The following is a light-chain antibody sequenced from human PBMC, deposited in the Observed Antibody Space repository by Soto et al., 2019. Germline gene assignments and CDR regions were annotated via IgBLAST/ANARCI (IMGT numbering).Light chain of an antibody. CDR3: QKYGSSGT. CDR1: QSVSNNY. CDR2: GAS. J-gene: IGKJ1*01. V-gene: IGKV3-20*01. Sequence: ETVVTTSPGTLSRSQGEGGTLSCKASQSVSNNYLAWYQKKPGQDPRLLIYGASNRATGIPDRFSGSGSGTDFTLTISRLEPEDFEVYYCQKYGSSGTFGQGTKVDIK.